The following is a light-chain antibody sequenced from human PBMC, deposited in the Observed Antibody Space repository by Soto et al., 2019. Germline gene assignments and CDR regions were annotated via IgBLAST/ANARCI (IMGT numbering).Light chain of an antibody. CDR1: QGISSW. J-gene: IGKJ3*01. V-gene: IGKV1D-12*01. CDR2: DAS. Sequence: DIQLTQSPSSVSASVGDRVTITCRASQGISSWLAWYQQKLGKAPNLLIYDASTLQSGVPSRFSGSGSGTDFTLTISSLQPEDFATYYCQQYSSFPFSFGPGTTVDIK. CDR3: QQYSSFPFS.